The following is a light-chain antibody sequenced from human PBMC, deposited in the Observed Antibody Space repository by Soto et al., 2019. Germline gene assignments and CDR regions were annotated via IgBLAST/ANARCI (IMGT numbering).Light chain of an antibody. CDR2: DAS. CDR1: QSISSW. CDR3: QQYNSYST. Sequence: DIQLAHSPSTLSASLGDRVGIACRASQSISSWLAWYQQKPGKAPKLLIYDASSLESGVPSRFSGSGSGTEFTLTISSLQPDDFATYYCQQYNSYSTFGQGTKVDIK. J-gene: IGKJ1*01. V-gene: IGKV1-5*01.